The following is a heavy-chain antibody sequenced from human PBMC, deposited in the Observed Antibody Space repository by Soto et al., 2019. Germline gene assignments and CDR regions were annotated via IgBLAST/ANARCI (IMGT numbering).Heavy chain of an antibody. CDR2: ISSSGSTI. CDR3: ARVSLVPADIFRRITSSDP. J-gene: IGHJ5*02. D-gene: IGHD2-2*02. V-gene: IGHV3-48*03. CDR1: GFTFSSYE. Sequence: GGSLRISCAASGFTFSSYEMNWVRQAPGKGLEWVSYISSSGSTIYYADSVKGRFTISRDNAKNSLYLQMNSLRAEDTAVYYCARVSLVPADIFRRITSSDPRGQRTLVTVYS.